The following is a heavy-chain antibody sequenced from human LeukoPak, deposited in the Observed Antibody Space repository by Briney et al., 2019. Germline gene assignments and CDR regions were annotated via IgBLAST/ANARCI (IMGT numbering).Heavy chain of an antibody. D-gene: IGHD1-26*01. V-gene: IGHV4-4*02. J-gene: IGHJ4*02. CDR1: GGSNSSTNW. Sequence: SETLSLTCGVSGGSNSSTNWWSWVRQPPGQGLEWIGEVSLTGETNYNPSLNGRVTMSLDGSRNQLSLTLTSVTAADTAIYYCSRESGAFSPFGYWGQGTLVIVPP. CDR2: VSLTGET. CDR3: SRESGAFSPFGY.